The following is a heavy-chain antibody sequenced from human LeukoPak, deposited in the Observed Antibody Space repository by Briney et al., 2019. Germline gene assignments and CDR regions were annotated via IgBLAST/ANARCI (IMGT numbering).Heavy chain of an antibody. D-gene: IGHD1-20*01. V-gene: IGHV4-30-2*01. J-gene: IGHJ5*02. CDR3: ARERGDNWNVGP. CDR1: GGSINSGDYY. Sequence: SQTLSLTCTVSGGSINSGDYYWSWIRQPPGKGLEWIGYIHHSGSTYYTASLKSRVTISVDRSKNQFSLKLSSVTAADTAVYYCARERGDNWNVGPWGQGTLVTVSS. CDR2: IHHSGST.